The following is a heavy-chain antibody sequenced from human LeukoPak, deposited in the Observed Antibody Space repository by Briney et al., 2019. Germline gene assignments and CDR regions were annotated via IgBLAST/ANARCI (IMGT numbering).Heavy chain of an antibody. CDR2: IYYSGSI. J-gene: IGHJ4*02. CDR1: GGSISSSSYY. D-gene: IGHD6-13*01. CDR3: ARDAPGQQLVTDY. Sequence: SETLSLTCTVSGGSISSSSYYWGWIRQPPGKGLEWIGSIYYSGSIYYNPSLKSRVTISVDTSKNQFSLKLSSVTAADTAVYYCARDAPGQQLVTDYWGQGTLVTVSS. V-gene: IGHV4-39*07.